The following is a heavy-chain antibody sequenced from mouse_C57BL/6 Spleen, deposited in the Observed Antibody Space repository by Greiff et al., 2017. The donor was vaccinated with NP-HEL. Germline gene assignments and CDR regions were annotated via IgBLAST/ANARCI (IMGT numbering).Heavy chain of an antibody. D-gene: IGHD4-1*02. CDR1: GYSITSGYY. V-gene: IGHV3-6*01. CDR2: ISYDGSK. J-gene: IGHJ3*01. CDR3: ARDEGNWEGAY. Sequence: EVHLVESGPGLVKPSQSLSLTCSVTGYSITSGYYWNWIRQFPGNKLEWMGYISYDGSKNYNPSLKNRISITRDTSKNQFFLKLNSVTTEDTATYYCARDEGNWEGAYWGQGTLVTVSA.